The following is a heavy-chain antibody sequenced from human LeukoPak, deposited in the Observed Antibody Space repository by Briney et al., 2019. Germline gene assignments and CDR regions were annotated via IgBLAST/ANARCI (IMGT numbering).Heavy chain of an antibody. CDR2: MYYSGST. Sequence: PSETLSLTCTVSGGSISSSTYYWGWVRQPPGKGLEWIGSMYYSGSTYYNPSLKSRVTISVDTSKNQFSLKLSSVTAADTAVYYCARHRLLILRYSDPPIDYFDYWGQGTLVTVSS. CDR3: ARHRLLILRYSDPPIDYFDY. CDR1: GGSISSSTYY. D-gene: IGHD3-9*01. J-gene: IGHJ4*02. V-gene: IGHV4-39*01.